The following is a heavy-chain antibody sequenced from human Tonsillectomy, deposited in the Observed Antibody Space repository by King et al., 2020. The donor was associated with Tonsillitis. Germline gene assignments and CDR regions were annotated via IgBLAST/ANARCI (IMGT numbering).Heavy chain of an antibody. CDR1: GLTVSNDH. Sequence: VQLVESGGGLIQPGGSLRLSCAASGLTVSNDHMSWVRQAPGKGLEWVSFISVFGTTYYADSVKGRFTISRDNSKNTLYLQMNSLRAEDTAVYFCARGGCSSCISDYWGQGTLVTVSS. J-gene: IGHJ4*02. CDR3: ARGGCSSCISDY. D-gene: IGHD6-13*01. V-gene: IGHV3-53*01. CDR2: ISVFGTT.